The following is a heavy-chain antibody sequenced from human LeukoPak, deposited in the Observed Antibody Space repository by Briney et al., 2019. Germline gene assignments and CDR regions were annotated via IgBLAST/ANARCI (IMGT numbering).Heavy chain of an antibody. CDR2: IEQDGSEK. D-gene: IGHD6-13*01. Sequence: GGSLRLSCAASGFTFSSSWMSWVRQAPGKGLEWVANIEQDGSEKYYVDSVKGRFTISRDNAKNSLYLQMNSLRAEDTAVYYCARDRRGHQLVYYFDYWGQGTLVTVSS. J-gene: IGHJ4*02. CDR3: ARDRRGHQLVYYFDY. V-gene: IGHV3-7*01. CDR1: GFTFSSSW.